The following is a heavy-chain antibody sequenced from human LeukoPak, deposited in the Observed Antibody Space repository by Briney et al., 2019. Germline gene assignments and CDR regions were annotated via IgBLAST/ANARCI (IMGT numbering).Heavy chain of an antibody. Sequence: ASVKVSCKASGYTFTGYYMHWVRQAPGQGLEWMGWINPNSGGTNYAQKFQGRVTMTRDTSISTAYLELSGLGSDDTAVYYCATYSSSWYSYYYYSYYLDVWGKGTTVTVSS. CDR3: ATYSSSWYSYYYYSYYLDV. CDR2: INPNSGGT. J-gene: IGHJ6*03. CDR1: GYTFTGYY. D-gene: IGHD6-13*01. V-gene: IGHV1-2*02.